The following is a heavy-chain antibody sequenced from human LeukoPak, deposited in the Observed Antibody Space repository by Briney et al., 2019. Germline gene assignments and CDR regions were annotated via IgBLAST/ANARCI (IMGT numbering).Heavy chain of an antibody. D-gene: IGHD3-22*01. J-gene: IGHJ4*02. CDR1: GGSFSGYY. CDR2: INHSGST. V-gene: IGHV4-34*01. CDR3: ARGSAGDSSGYYDY. Sequence: SETLSLTCAVYGGSFSGYYWNWIHQPPGKGLEWIGEINHSGSTNYNPSLKNRVTISVGTSKNQFSLKLSSVTAADTAVYYCARGSAGDSSGYYDYWGQGTLVTVSS.